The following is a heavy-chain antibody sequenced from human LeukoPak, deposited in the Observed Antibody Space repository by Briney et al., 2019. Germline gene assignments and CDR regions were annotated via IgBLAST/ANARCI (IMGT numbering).Heavy chain of an antibody. J-gene: IGHJ4*02. V-gene: IGHV3-7*01. CDR1: GFTFSSYW. CDR2: IKQDGSEK. CDR3: AKDAQLLWFGESNIDY. D-gene: IGHD3-10*01. Sequence: GGSLRLSCAASGFTFSSYWMSWVRQAPGKGLEWVANIKQDGSEKYYVDSVKGRFTISRDNSKNTLYLQMNSLRAEDTAVYYCAKDAQLLWFGESNIDYWGQGTLVTVSS.